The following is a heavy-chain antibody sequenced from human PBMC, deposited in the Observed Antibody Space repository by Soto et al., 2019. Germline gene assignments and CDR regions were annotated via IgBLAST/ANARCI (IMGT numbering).Heavy chain of an antibody. Sequence: QVQLVQSGSELKKPGASVKVSCKASGYTFTSYAMNWVRQAPGQGLEWMGWINTNTGNPTYAQGFTGRFVFSLDTSVSPAYLQICSLKAEDTAVYYCARGLWFGELLSEDYYYGMDVWGQGTTVTVSS. CDR1: GYTFTSYA. D-gene: IGHD3-10*01. V-gene: IGHV7-4-1*01. J-gene: IGHJ6*02. CDR3: ARGLWFGELLSEDYYYGMDV. CDR2: INTNTGNP.